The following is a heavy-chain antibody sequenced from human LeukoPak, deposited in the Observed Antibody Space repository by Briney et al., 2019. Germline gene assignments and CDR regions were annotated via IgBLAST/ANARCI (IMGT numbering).Heavy chain of an antibody. D-gene: IGHD4-17*01. CDR3: TRVANYSDPIDWYFDL. CDR1: GFTFGDYA. CDR2: IRSKAYGGTT. V-gene: IGHV3-49*04. J-gene: IGHJ2*01. Sequence: GGSLRLSCTASGFTFGDYAMSWVRQAPGKGLEWVGFIRSKAYGGTTEYAASVKGRFTISRDDSKSIAYLQMNSLKTEDTAVYYCTRVANYSDPIDWYFDLWGRGTLVTVSS.